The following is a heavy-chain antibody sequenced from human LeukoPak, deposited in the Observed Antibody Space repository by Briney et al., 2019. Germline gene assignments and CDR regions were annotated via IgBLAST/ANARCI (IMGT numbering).Heavy chain of an antibody. CDR2: IYYSGST. Sequence: SETLSLTCTVSSGPISSSSYYWAWIRQPPGKGLECIGSIYYSGSTSYNPSLKSRVTISVDTSKNQFSLKLSSVAAADTAVYYCASLRERSYYARGFDYWGQGTLVTVSS. CDR3: ASLRERSYYARGFDY. J-gene: IGHJ4*02. CDR1: SGPISSSSYY. D-gene: IGHD3-3*01. V-gene: IGHV4-39*01.